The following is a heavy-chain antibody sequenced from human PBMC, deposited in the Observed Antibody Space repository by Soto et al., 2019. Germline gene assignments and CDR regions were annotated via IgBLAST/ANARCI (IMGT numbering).Heavy chain of an antibody. CDR1: GGSVSSGGYS. CDR3: TRGVLA. Sequence: QVQLQESGSRLVRPSQPLSLTCSVSGGSVSSGGYSWSWIRQAPGKGLEWIGFISPSGSPAYNPSLKSRVSISVDTSKNQISLELSSVTAADTAVYYCTRGVLAWGPGTLVTVSS. J-gene: IGHJ5*02. D-gene: IGHD2-8*01. CDR2: ISPSGSP. V-gene: IGHV4-30-2*01.